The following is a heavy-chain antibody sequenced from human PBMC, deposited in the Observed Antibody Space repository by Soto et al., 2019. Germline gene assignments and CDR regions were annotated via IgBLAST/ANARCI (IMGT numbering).Heavy chain of an antibody. Sequence: GGSLRLSCAASGFTFSSYSMNWVRQAPGKGLEWVSSISSSSSYIYYADSVKGRFTISRDNAKNSLYLQMNSLRAEDTAVYYCARDRVLTKGYCSSTSCYGAFDIWGQGTMVTVSS. CDR1: GFTFSSYS. V-gene: IGHV3-21*01. CDR3: ARDRVLTKGYCSSTSCYGAFDI. D-gene: IGHD2-2*01. CDR2: ISSSSSYI. J-gene: IGHJ3*02.